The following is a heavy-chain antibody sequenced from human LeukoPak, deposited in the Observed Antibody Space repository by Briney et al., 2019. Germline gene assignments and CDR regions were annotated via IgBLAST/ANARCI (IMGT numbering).Heavy chain of an antibody. Sequence: ASVKVSCKASGYTFTSYAISWVRQAPGQGLEWMGWISAYNGNTNYAQKLQGRVTMTTDTSTSTAYMELRSLRSDDTAVNYCARGSDCSGGSCYHYWGQGTLATVSS. D-gene: IGHD2-15*01. V-gene: IGHV1-18*01. CDR1: GYTFTSYA. CDR2: ISAYNGNT. J-gene: IGHJ4*02. CDR3: ARGSDCSGGSCYHY.